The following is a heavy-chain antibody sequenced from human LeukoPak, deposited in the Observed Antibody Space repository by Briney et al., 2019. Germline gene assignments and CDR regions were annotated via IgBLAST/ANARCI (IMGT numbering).Heavy chain of an antibody. CDR3: AKGLDIVVVVAATGGDYFDY. CDR2: INNSGST. V-gene: IGHV4-34*01. D-gene: IGHD2-15*01. Sequence: SETLSLTCAVYGGSFSGYYWSWIRQPPGKGLERMGEINNSGSTNYNPYLKSRVTISVDTSKNQFSLKLSSVTAADTAVYYCAKGLDIVVVVAATGGDYFDYWGQGTLVTVSS. J-gene: IGHJ4*02. CDR1: GGSFSGYY.